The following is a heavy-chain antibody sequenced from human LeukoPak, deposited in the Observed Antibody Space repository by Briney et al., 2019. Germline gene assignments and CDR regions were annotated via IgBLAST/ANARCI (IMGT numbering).Heavy chain of an antibody. J-gene: IGHJ5*02. CDR2: ISGSGGST. CDR3: AKDYGTIAVAGVTWFDP. D-gene: IGHD6-19*01. CDR1: GFTVSSNY. Sequence: GGSLRLSCAASGFTVSSNYMSWVRQAPGKGLEWVSAISGSGGSTYYADSVKGRFTISRDNSKNTLYLQMNSLRAEDTAVYYCAKDYGTIAVAGVTWFDPWGQGTLVTVSS. V-gene: IGHV3-23*01.